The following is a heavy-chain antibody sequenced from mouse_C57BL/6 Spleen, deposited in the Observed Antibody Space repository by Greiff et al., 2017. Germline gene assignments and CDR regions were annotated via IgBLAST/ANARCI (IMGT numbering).Heavy chain of an antibody. V-gene: IGHV1-55*01. Sequence: QVQLQQPGAELVKPGASVKMSCTASGFTFTSYWITWVKLRPGQGLEWFGDIYPGSGSTNYNEKFKSKATLTVDTSSSTAYMQLSSLTSEDSAVYYCARSPQGWFAYWGQGTLVTVSA. CDR2: IYPGSGST. CDR1: GFTFTSYW. CDR3: ARSPQGWFAY. J-gene: IGHJ3*01.